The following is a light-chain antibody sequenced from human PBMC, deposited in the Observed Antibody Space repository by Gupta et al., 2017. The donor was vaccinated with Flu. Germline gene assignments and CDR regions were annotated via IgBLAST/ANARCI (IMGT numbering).Light chain of an antibody. Sequence: QTVVTQEPSFSVSPGGTVTLTCGLSSGPVSTSCPPSWYQQAPGQAPRTLIYSTSTRSSGVPDRFSGSILGNKAALTITGAQADDESDYYCVLYMGSGIWVFGGGTKLTVL. CDR2: STS. V-gene: IGLV8-61*01. J-gene: IGLJ3*02. CDR3: VLYMGSGIWV. CDR1: SGPVSTSCP.